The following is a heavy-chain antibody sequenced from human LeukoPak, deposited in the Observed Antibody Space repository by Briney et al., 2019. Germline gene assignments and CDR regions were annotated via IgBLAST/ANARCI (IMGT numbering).Heavy chain of an antibody. J-gene: IGHJ4*02. Sequence: GGSLRLSCAASGFTFSSYAMHWVRQAPGKGLEWVAVISYGGSNKYYADSVKGRFTISRDNSKNMLYLQMNSLRAEDTAVYYCASGQLRYFDWLLRFDYWGQGTLVTVSS. CDR1: GFTFSSYA. D-gene: IGHD3-9*01. CDR2: ISYGGSNK. V-gene: IGHV3-30*04. CDR3: ASGQLRYFDWLLRFDY.